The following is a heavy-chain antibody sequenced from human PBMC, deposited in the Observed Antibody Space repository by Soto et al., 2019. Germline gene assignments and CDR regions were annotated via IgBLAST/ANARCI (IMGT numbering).Heavy chain of an antibody. V-gene: IGHV4-4*02. D-gene: IGHD2-2*01. CDR3: ASSLPNIVVVPAAPKTYYYYGMDV. CDR1: GGSIGSSNW. J-gene: IGHJ6*02. CDR2: IYHSGST. Sequence: SETLSLTCAVSGGSIGSSNWWSWVRQPPGKGLEWIGEIYHSGSTNYNPSLKSRVTILVDKSKNQFSLKLSSVTAADTAVYYCASSLPNIVVVPAAPKTYYYYGMDVWGQGTTVTVSS.